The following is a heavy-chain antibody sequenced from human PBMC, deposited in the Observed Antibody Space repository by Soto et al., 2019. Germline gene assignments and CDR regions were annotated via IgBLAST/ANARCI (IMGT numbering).Heavy chain of an antibody. CDR2: ISYDGSNK. V-gene: IGHV3-30*18. CDR3: AKDQLRGVRGVITYYYGMDV. J-gene: IGHJ6*02. Sequence: QVQLVESGGGVVQPGRSLRLSCAASGFTFSSYGMLWVRQAPGKGLEWVAVISYDGSNKYYADSVKGRFTISRDNSKNTLYLQMNSLRAEDTAVYYCAKDQLRGVRGVITYYYGMDVWGQGTTVTVSS. CDR1: GFTFSSYG. D-gene: IGHD3-10*01.